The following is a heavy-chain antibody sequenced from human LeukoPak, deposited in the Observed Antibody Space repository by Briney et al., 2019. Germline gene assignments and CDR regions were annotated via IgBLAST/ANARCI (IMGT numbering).Heavy chain of an antibody. CDR3: ARHDFYSNYPHNWFDP. J-gene: IGHJ5*02. CDR1: GYSISSGYY. V-gene: IGHV4-38-2*01. CDR2: FYHSGNS. Sequence: SGTLALTCAVSGYSISSGYYWGWIRQPPGKGLEWIGSFYHSGNSYYNPSLKSRVSISVDTSKNQFSLNLSSVTAVDTALYYCARHDFYSNYPHNWFDPWGQGTLVTVSS. D-gene: IGHD4-11*01.